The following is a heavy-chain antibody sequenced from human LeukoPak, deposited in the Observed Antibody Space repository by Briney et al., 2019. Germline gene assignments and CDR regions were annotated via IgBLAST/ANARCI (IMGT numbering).Heavy chain of an antibody. J-gene: IGHJ4*02. CDR2: IKQDGSEK. V-gene: IGHV3-7*01. Sequence: GGSLRLSCAASGFTFSSYEMNWVRQAPGKGLEWVANIKQDGSEKYYVDSVKGRFTISKDNAKNSLYLQMNSLRAEDTAIYYCARGLHSRLYDSSVYYPYWGQGTLVTVSS. CDR3: ARGLHSRLYDSSVYYPY. CDR1: GFTFSSYE. D-gene: IGHD3-22*01.